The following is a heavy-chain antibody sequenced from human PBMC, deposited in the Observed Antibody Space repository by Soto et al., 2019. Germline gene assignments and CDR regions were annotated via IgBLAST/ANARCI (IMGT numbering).Heavy chain of an antibody. V-gene: IGHV3-30*18. J-gene: IGHJ6*02. CDR1: GFTFSSYG. Sequence: GGSLRLSCAASGFTFSSYGMHWVRQAPGKGLEWVAVISYDGSNKYYADSVKGRFTISRDNSKNTLYLQMNSLRAEDTAVYYCEKSDYYYGMDVWGQGTTVTVSS. CDR3: EKSDYYYGMDV. CDR2: ISYDGSNK.